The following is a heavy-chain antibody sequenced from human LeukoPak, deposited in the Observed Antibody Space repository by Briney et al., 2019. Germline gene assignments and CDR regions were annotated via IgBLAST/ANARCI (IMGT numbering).Heavy chain of an antibody. V-gene: IGHV3-33*01. CDR1: GFTFSSYG. J-gene: IGHJ4*02. Sequence: GSLRLSCARSGFTFSSYGIHWVRQAPGKGLEWVAVISFDGTIKYYADSVKGRFTISRDNSKNTLYLQMNSLRAEDTAVYYCAREARYYYGSGSYYTDGFDYWGQGTLVTVSS. CDR2: ISFDGTIK. CDR3: AREARYYYGSGSYYTDGFDY. D-gene: IGHD3-10*01.